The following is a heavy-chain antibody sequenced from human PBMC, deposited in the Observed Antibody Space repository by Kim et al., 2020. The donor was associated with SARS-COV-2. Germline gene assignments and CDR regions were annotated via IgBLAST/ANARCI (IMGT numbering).Heavy chain of an antibody. Sequence: GGSLRLSCAASGFTFSSYAMHWVRQAPGKGLEWVAVISYDGSNKYYADSVKGRFTISRDNSKNTLYLQMNSLRAEDTAVYYCARAVVAAQGILDYWGQGTLVTVSS. CDR3: ARAVVAAQGILDY. CDR2: ISYDGSNK. J-gene: IGHJ4*02. V-gene: IGHV3-30*04. D-gene: IGHD2-15*01. CDR1: GFTFSSYA.